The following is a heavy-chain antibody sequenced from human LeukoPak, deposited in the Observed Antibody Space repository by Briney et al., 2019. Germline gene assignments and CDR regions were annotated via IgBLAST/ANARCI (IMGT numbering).Heavy chain of an antibody. D-gene: IGHD3-22*01. Sequence: PGGSLRLSCAASGFTFSSYAMSWVRQAPGKGLEWVSAISGSDGSTYYADSVKGRFTISRDNSKNTLYLQMNSLRVEDTAVYYCVKSWNYYDSSGDDALDIWGQGTMVTVSS. J-gene: IGHJ3*02. CDR1: GFTFSSYA. V-gene: IGHV3-23*01. CDR3: VKSWNYYDSSGDDALDI. CDR2: ISGSDGST.